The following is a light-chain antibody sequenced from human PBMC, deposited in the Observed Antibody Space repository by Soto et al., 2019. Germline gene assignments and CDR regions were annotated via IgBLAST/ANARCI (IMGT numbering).Light chain of an antibody. J-gene: IGLJ3*02. CDR1: TSDVGAYNY. CDR3: SSYTSSSTLV. V-gene: IGLV2-14*03. Sequence: QCVLTQPASVSGSLGQSITISCTGTTSDVGAYNYVSWYQQHPGKAPQLVIYDVTNRPSGVSNRFSGSKSGNTASLTISGLQAEDEADYYCSSYTSSSTLVFGGGTKLTVL. CDR2: DVT.